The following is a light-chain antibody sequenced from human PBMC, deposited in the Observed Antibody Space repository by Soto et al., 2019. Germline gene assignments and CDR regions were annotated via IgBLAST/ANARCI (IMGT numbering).Light chain of an antibody. V-gene: IGLV2-14*03. Sequence: QSALTQPASVSGSPGHSITISCSGTSSDVGGYNYVSWYQQHPGKAPKLMIYDVSNRPSGVSNRFSGSKSGNTASLTISGLQAEDEADYLSTSTLNVFGTGTKVTVL. CDR2: DVS. CDR1: SSDVGGYNY. J-gene: IGLJ1*01. CDR3: TSTLNV.